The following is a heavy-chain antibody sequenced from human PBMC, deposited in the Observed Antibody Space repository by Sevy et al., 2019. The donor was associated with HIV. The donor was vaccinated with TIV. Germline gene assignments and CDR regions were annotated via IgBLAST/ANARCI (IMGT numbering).Heavy chain of an antibody. CDR3: ARDYYDNRPRGFDP. J-gene: IGHJ5*02. Sequence: SETLSLTCIVSGDSLSTYFWSWIRQTPGKGLEWIGYVSYTGTTNYNPSLRTRVTISVDTSKNQFSLKLNSVTAADTAVYYCARDYYDNRPRGFDPWGQGILVTDSS. CDR1: GDSLSTYF. CDR2: VSYTGTT. V-gene: IGHV4-59*01. D-gene: IGHD3-22*01.